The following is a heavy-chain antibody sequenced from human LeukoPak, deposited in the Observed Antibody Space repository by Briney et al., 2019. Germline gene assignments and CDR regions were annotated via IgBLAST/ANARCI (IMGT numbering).Heavy chain of an antibody. D-gene: IGHD3-10*01. J-gene: IGHJ4*02. CDR3: ASGEWPQDY. CDR2: IYGGGNT. V-gene: IGHV3-53*01. CDR1: VHPVRGNY. Sequence: GGSLMLSCSTSVHPVRGNYITSVPRTPGWGLEWVSVIYGGGNTYYPDSVKGRFTISRDNSKNTLYLQMNSLRAEDTAVYYCASGEWPQDYWGQGTLVTVSS.